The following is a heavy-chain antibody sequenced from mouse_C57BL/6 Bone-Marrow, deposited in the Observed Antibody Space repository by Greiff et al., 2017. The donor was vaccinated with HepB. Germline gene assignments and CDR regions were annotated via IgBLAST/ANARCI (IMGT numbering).Heavy chain of an antibody. J-gene: IGHJ4*01. CDR3: TMSSSYDYYAMDY. CDR1: GFNIKDDY. Sequence: VQLKQSGAELVRPGASVKLSCTASGFNIKDDYMHWVKQRPEQGLEWIGWIDPENGDTEYASKFQGKATITADTSSNTAYLQLSSLTAEDTAVYYCTMSSSYDYYAMDYWGQGTSITVSS. V-gene: IGHV14-4*01. D-gene: IGHD1-1*01. CDR2: IDPENGDT.